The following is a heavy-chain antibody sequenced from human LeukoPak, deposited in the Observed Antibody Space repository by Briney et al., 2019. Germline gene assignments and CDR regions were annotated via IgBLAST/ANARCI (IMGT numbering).Heavy chain of an antibody. J-gene: IGHJ4*02. CDR3: AKSLAGGGYYFEY. Sequence: DPGGSLRLSCAASGFTFSNYAMTWVRQAPGKGLEWVSGISDSGGSTYYADSVKGRFTISRDKSKNTLYLQMNSLRAEDTAVYYCAKSLAGGGYYFEYWGQGTLVTVSS. CDR2: ISDSGGST. V-gene: IGHV3-23*01. D-gene: IGHD3-10*01. CDR1: GFTFSNYA.